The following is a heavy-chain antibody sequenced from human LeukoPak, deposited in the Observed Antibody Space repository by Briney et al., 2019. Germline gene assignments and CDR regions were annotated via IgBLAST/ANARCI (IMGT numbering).Heavy chain of an antibody. CDR1: GGSISSGGYY. Sequence: PSETLSLTCTVSGGSISSGGYYWSWIRQHPGKGLEWIGYIYYSGSTYYNPSLKSRVTISVDTSKNQFSLKLSSVTAADTAVYYCARDGYYYDRSGYYKRGHIDYWGQGTLVTVSS. CDR3: ARDGYYYDRSGYYKRGHIDY. CDR2: IYYSGST. J-gene: IGHJ4*02. D-gene: IGHD3-22*01. V-gene: IGHV4-31*03.